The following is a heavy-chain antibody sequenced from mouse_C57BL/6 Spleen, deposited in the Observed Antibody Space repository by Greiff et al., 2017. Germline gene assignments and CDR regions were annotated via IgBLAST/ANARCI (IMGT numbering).Heavy chain of an antibody. V-gene: IGHV1-50*01. D-gene: IGHD1-1*01. Sequence: QVQLQQSGPELVKPGASVKIPCKASGYTFTSYWMQWVKQRPGQGLEWIGEIDPSDSYTNYNQKFKGKATLTVDTSSSTAYMQLSSLTSEDSAVYYCASYGSSSLYYFDYWGQGTTLTVSS. CDR1: GYTFTSYW. CDR3: ASYGSSSLYYFDY. CDR2: IDPSDSYT. J-gene: IGHJ2*01.